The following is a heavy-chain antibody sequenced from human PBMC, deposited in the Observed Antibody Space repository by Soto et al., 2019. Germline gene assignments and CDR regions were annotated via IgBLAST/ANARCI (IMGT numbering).Heavy chain of an antibody. CDR2: ISAGGATT. D-gene: IGHD6-19*01. CDR3: EKDRGGTGWPFDH. V-gene: IGHV3-23*04. J-gene: IGHJ4*02. Sequence: EVQLVDSGGGLVQPGGSLRLSCTPSGFTFGNFAMSWVRQAPGKGLEWVSSISAGGATTYYADSVEGRVTMSRDNSKNTLSLQMSSLRAEDSAVYYLEKDRGGTGWPFDHWGRGTLVTVSS. CDR1: GFTFGNFA.